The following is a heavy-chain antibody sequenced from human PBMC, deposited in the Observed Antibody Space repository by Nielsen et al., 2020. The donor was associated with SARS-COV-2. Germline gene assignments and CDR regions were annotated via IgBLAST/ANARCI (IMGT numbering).Heavy chain of an antibody. J-gene: IGHJ5*02. V-gene: IGHV5-51*01. CDR1: GYTFTSYW. CDR2: IYPGDSET. CDR3: ARLPEKIVVVPAAPFDP. D-gene: IGHD2-2*01. Sequence: GESLKISCKGSGYTFTSYWIGWVRQMPGKGLEWMGIIYPGDSETRYSPSFQGQVTISADKSISTAYLQWSSLKASDTAMYYCARLPEKIVVVPAAPFDPWGQGTLVTVSS.